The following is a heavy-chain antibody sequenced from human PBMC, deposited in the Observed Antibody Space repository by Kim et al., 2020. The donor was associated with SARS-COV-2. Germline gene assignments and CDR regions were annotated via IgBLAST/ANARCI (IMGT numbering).Heavy chain of an antibody. CDR2: ISYDGSNK. J-gene: IGHJ3*02. CDR3: ARDLAPYPYYYDSSGYPVGGDNAFDI. CDR1: GFTFSSYA. V-gene: IGHV3-30*04. Sequence: GGSLRLSCAASGFTFSSYAMHWVRQAPGKGLEWVAVISYDGSNKYYADSVKGRFTISRDNSKNTLYLQMNSLRAEDTAVYYCARDLAPYPYYYDSSGYPVGGDNAFDIWGQGTMVTVSS. D-gene: IGHD3-22*01.